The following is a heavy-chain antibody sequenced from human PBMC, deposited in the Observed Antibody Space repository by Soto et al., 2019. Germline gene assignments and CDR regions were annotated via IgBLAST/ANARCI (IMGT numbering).Heavy chain of an antibody. V-gene: IGHV3-33*01. CDR1: GFTFSSYG. CDR2: IWYDGSNK. D-gene: IGHD4-17*01. J-gene: IGHJ4*02. CDR3: ARANDDYGGNSGPFDY. Sequence: QVQLVESGGGVVQPGRSLRLSCAASGFTFSSYGMHWVRQAPGKGLEWVAVIWYDGSNKYYADSVKGRFTISRDNSKNTLYLQMNSLRAEDTAVYYCARANDDYGGNSGPFDYWGEGTLVTVSS.